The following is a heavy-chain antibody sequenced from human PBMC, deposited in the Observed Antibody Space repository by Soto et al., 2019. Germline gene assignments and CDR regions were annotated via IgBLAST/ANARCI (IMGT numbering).Heavy chain of an antibody. V-gene: IGHV3-23*01. CDR2: ISASGGST. J-gene: IGHJ4*02. CDR3: AKGGWNDV. CDR1: GFTFSTYD. Sequence: EVQLLESGGGLVQPGGSLRLSCAASGFTFSTYDMSWVRQAPGKGLEWVSTISASGGSTYYADSVKGPFTISRANANNALYVQMHSLRAEETAEYYCAKGGWNDVWGQGTLVTVSS. D-gene: IGHD1-1*01.